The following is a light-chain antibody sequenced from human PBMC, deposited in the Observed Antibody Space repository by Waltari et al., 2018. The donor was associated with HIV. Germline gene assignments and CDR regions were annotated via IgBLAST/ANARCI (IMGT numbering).Light chain of an antibody. CDR2: RNN. CDR3: AAWDDSLSGLV. V-gene: IGLV1-47*01. Sequence: QSVLTQPPSASGTPGQRVTISCSGSSSNIGSNYVYWYQQLPGTAPKLPLYRNNQRPSGVPDPFAGSKSGTSASLAISGLRSEDEADYYCAAWDDSLSGLVFGGGTKLTVL. CDR1: SSNIGSNY. J-gene: IGLJ3*02.